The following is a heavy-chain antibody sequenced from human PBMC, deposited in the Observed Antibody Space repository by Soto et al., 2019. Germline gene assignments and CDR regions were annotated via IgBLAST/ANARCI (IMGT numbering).Heavy chain of an antibody. D-gene: IGHD2-15*01. Sequence: SVKGRFTISRDNAKNSLSVQMNSLRDEDTAVYFCARDGYCSGGRCYRRNDYWGQGTLVIVSS. J-gene: IGHJ4*02. CDR3: ARDGYCSGGRCYRRNDY. V-gene: IGHV3-48*02.